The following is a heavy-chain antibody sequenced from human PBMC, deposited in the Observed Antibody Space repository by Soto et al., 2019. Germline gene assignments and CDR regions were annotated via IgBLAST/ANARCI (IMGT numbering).Heavy chain of an antibody. Sequence: EVQLVESGGGLVKPGGSLRLSCISSGFTFRTYTMNWVRQAPGKGLEWVSGIRGVSPYTFYAESVKGRFTISRDNAKNSLYLQMNSLRAEDTAVYYCARDRGYDAHDYYYNARDVWGQVTTVTVS. CDR3: ARDRGYDAHDYYYNARDV. CDR2: IRGVSPYT. V-gene: IGHV3-21*01. J-gene: IGHJ6*02. D-gene: IGHD3-10*01. CDR1: GFTFRTYT.